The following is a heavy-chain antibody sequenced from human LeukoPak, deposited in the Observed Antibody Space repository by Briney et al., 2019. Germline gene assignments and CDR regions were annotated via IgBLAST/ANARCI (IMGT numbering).Heavy chain of an antibody. CDR1: GGSISSGGYS. V-gene: IGHV4-30-4*07. J-gene: IGHJ6*04. D-gene: IGHD5-18*01. Sequence: SQTLSLTCAVSGGSISSGGYSWSWIRQPPGKGLEWIGYIYYSGSTYYNPSLKSRVTISVDTSKNQFSLKLSSVTAADTAVYYCAGGYSFSGSLVWGKGTTVTVSS. CDR3: AGGYSFSGSLV. CDR2: IYYSGST.